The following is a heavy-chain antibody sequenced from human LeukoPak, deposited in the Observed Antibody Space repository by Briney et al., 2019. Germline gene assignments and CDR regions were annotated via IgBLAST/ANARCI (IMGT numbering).Heavy chain of an antibody. J-gene: IGHJ4*02. D-gene: IGHD4-11*01. CDR3: ARDSSMTTVTQTLDY. Sequence: GASVKVSCKASGYTFTSYYMHWVRQAPGQGLEWMGIINPSGGSTSYAQKFQGRVTMTRDTSTSTVYMELSSLRSEDTAVYYCARDSSMTTVTQTLDYWGQGTLVTVPS. CDR2: INPSGGST. CDR1: GYTFTSYY. V-gene: IGHV1-46*01.